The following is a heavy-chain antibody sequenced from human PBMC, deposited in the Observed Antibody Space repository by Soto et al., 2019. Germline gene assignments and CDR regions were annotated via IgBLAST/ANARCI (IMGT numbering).Heavy chain of an antibody. Sequence: ASVKVSCKASGYTFTSYDINWVRQATGQGLEWMGWMNPNSGNTGYAQKFQGRVTMTRNTSISTAYMELSSLRSEDTAVYYCALWFGESQRGNWFDPWGQGTLVTVSS. V-gene: IGHV1-8*01. CDR2: MNPNSGNT. J-gene: IGHJ5*02. CDR3: ALWFGESQRGNWFDP. D-gene: IGHD3-10*01. CDR1: GYTFTSYD.